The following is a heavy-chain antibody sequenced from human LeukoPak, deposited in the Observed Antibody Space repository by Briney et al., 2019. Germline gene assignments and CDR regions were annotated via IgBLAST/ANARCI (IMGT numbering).Heavy chain of an antibody. CDR3: ARDIYTGAAAGSFDY. CDR1: GFTFSTYA. D-gene: IGHD6-13*01. Sequence: GGSLRLSCAASGFTFSTYAMTWVRQAPGKGLEWVSSISSSSSYIYYADSVKGRFTISRDNAKNSLYLQMNSLRAEDTAVYYCARDIYTGAAAGSFDYWGQGTLVTVSS. V-gene: IGHV3-21*01. J-gene: IGHJ4*02. CDR2: ISSSSSYI.